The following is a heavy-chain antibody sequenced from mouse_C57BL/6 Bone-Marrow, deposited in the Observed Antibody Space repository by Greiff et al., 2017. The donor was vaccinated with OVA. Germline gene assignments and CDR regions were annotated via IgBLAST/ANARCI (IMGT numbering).Heavy chain of an antibody. CDR1: GFTFSSYA. D-gene: IGHD4-1*01. V-gene: IGHV5-4*01. CDR2: ISDGGSYT. Sequence: EVHLVESGGGLVKPGGSLKLSCAASGFTFSSYAMSWVRQTPEKRLEWVATISDGGSYTYYPDNVKGRFTISRDNAKNNLYLQMSHLKSEDTAMYYCARLGYFDYWGQGTTLTVSS. J-gene: IGHJ2*01. CDR3: ARLGYFDY.